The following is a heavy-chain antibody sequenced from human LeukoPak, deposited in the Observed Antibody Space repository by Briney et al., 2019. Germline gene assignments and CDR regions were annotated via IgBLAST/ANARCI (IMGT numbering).Heavy chain of an antibody. V-gene: IGHV4-39*07. D-gene: IGHD5-12*01. CDR3: ARDHSGYREKWFDP. CDR2: IYYSGST. Sequence: SETLSLTCTVSGGSISSGSYYWGWIRQPPGKGLEWIGSIYYSGSTNYNPSLKSRVTISVDTSKNQFSLKLSSVTAADTAVYYCARDHSGYREKWFDPWGQGTLVTVSS. CDR1: GGSISSGSYY. J-gene: IGHJ5*02.